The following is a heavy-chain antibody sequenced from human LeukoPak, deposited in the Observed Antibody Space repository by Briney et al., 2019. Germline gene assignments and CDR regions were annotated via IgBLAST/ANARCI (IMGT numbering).Heavy chain of an antibody. CDR2: INHSGST. Sequence: PGGSLRLSCAASGFTFSDFYMIWIRQAPEKGLEWIGEINHSGSTNYNPSLRSRVTISVDTSKNQFSLKLSSVTAADTAVYYCATVWFGELLISSWGQGTLVTVSS. D-gene: IGHD3-10*01. J-gene: IGHJ5*02. CDR3: ATVWFGELLISS. V-gene: IGHV4-34*08. CDR1: GFTFSDFY.